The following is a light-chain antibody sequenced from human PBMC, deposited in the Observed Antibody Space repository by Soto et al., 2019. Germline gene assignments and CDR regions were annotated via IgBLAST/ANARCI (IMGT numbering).Light chain of an antibody. Sequence: DIQMTQSPTSLYASVGDRVTITCRASQDIRNFVAWNQQKTWKAPKLLIYAASTLQSGVASRFSGSGSETAFTLPITSMQPQDFEIYTCQAYSSVTVFGPGTNVEIK. CDR1: QDIRNF. V-gene: IGKV1-27*01. J-gene: IGKJ3*01. CDR2: AAS. CDR3: QAYSSVTV.